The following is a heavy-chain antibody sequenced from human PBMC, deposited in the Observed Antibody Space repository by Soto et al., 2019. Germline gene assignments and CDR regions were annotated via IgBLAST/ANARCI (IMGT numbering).Heavy chain of an antibody. D-gene: IGHD3-3*01. J-gene: IGHJ5*02. V-gene: IGHV4-34*01. CDR3: ARGRYYDFWSGPRSSGGWFDP. CDR2: INHSGST. CDR1: GGSFSGYY. Sequence: LSLTCAVYGGSFSGYYWSWIRQPPGKGLEWIGEINHSGSTNYNPSLKSRVTVSVDTSKNQFSLKLSSVTAADTAVYYCARGRYYDFWSGPRSSGGWFDPWGQGTLVTVSS.